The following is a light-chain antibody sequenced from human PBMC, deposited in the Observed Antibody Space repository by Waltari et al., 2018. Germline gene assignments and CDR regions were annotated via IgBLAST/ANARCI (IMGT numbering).Light chain of an antibody. Sequence: QSVLTQPPSVSGAPGQRVTISCTGSGSNIGAGYDVHWYQQLPGKAPKLLIYGVNIPPSCVPDRFAGSQSGTSASLAIAGLQAEDEADYFCQSYDTSLSVIFGGGTKLTVL. J-gene: IGLJ2*01. V-gene: IGLV1-40*01. CDR1: GSNIGAGYD. CDR2: GVN. CDR3: QSYDTSLSVI.